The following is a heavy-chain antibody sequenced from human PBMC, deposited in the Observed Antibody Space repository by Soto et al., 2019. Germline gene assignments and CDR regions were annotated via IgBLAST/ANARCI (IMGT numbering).Heavy chain of an antibody. CDR3: ARGVTAGVDY. CDR1: GYSFTSLD. V-gene: IGHV1-8*01. Sequence: ASVKVSCKASGYSFTSLDINWVRQTTGQGLEWMGWMQPSSGRTGYAQKFQGRVTMTRDASINTAYMELSSLTSDDTAFYYCARGVTAGVDYWGQGTLVTVSS. D-gene: IGHD2-21*02. CDR2: MQPSSGRT. J-gene: IGHJ4*02.